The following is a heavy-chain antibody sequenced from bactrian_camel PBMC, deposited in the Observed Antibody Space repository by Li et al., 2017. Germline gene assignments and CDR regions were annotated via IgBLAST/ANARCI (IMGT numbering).Heavy chain of an antibody. CDR1: YISGMNC. J-gene: IGHJ4*01. CDR2: IYKGAGNT. Sequence: HVQLVESGGGSVQAGGSLRLSCAVSYISGMNCMGWFRQAPGKEREGIAAIYKGAGNTMYADSVKGRFTISHDNAKNILYLQMNSLKPEDTAMYYCAASIYRCSHVAIVAADFAYWGQGTQVTVS. V-gene: IGHV3S54*01. CDR3: AASIYRCSHVAIVAADFAY. D-gene: IGHD2*01.